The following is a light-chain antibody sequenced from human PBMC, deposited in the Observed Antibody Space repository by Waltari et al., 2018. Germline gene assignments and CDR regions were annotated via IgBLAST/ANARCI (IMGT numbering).Light chain of an antibody. V-gene: IGKV1-39*01. CDR1: EDLNKY. Sequence: DIQMTQSPSSLSASVGDRVTITCRASEDLNKYLNWYQQKPGKAPRLLISATSTLRSGVPSRFSGISSGTDFSLTISSLQAEDFAIYYCQQSYRAPLTFGGGTKVEI. J-gene: IGKJ4*01. CDR3: QQSYRAPLT. CDR2: ATS.